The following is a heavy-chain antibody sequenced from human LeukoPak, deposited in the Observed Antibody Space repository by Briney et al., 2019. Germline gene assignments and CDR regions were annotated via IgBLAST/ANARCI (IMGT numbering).Heavy chain of an antibody. V-gene: IGHV1-2*02. D-gene: IGHD1-26*01. CDR2: INPNSGGT. Sequence: ASVKVSCKTSGYTFTAYSMHWVRQAPGQGLEWMGWINPNSGGTNYAQKFQGRVTMTRDTSISTVYMELSRLRSDDTAVYYCARTWMELYFFPYWGQGAPVTVSS. J-gene: IGHJ4*02. CDR1: GYTFTAYS. CDR3: ARTWMELYFFPY.